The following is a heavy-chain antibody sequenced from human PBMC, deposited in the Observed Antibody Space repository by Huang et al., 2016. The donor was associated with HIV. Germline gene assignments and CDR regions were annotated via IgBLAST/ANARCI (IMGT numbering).Heavy chain of an antibody. CDR3: AKDLTYTFGRHFDY. Sequence: QVQLVESGGGVVQPGGSLRLSCTASGFTFGSFGMHWVRQAAGKGLEWVAFLRYDGNNYYYADSVRGRFTISRDNSKDTLYLQMNRLRPDDSAVYYCAKDLTYTFGRHFDYWGRGTLVTVSS. CDR1: GFTFGSFG. V-gene: IGHV3-30*02. CDR2: LRYDGNNY. J-gene: IGHJ4*02. D-gene: IGHD3-3*01.